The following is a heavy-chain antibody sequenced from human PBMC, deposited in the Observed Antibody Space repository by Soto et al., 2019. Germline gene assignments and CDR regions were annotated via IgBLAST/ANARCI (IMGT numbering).Heavy chain of an antibody. CDR2: ISSSSSYI. CDR1: GFTFSSYS. CDR3: ARDQYCTNGVCYG. D-gene: IGHD2-8*01. J-gene: IGHJ4*02. Sequence: GGSLRLSCAASGFTFSSYSMNWVRQAPGKGLEWVSSISSSSSYIYYADSVKGRFTISRDNAKNSLYLQMNSLRAEDTAVYYCARDQYCTNGVCYGWGQGTRVTVSS. V-gene: IGHV3-21*01.